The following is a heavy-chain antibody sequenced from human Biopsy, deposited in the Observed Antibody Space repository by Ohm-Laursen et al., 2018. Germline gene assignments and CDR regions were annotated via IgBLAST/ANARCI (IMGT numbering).Heavy chain of an antibody. J-gene: IGHJ5*01. D-gene: IGHD6-6*01. V-gene: IGHV1-8*01. Sequence: ATEKISCKASGYSFSTYDVNWARQARGHGLEWMGWMIPSSGKTGYAQRFQGRVTLTMNTSISTAYMELSGLRSEDTAVYFCARGYSRRVSIFEASIYWFDSWGQGALVTVSS. CDR2: MIPSSGKT. CDR3: ARGYSRRVSIFEASIYWFDS. CDR1: GYSFSTYD.